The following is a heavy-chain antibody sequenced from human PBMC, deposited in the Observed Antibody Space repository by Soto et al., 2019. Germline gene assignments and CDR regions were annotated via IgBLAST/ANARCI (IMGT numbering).Heavy chain of an antibody. CDR3: AKDSRLEYGGYKARQQLVLYAFDI. D-gene: IGHD6-13*01. V-gene: IGHV3-23*01. Sequence: GGSLRLSCAASGFTFSSYAMSWVRQAPGKGLEWVSAISGSGGSTYYADSVKGRFTISRDNSKNTLYLQMNSLRAEDTAVYYCAKDSRLEYGGYKARQQLVLYAFDIWGQGTMVTVSS. J-gene: IGHJ3*02. CDR1: GFTFSSYA. CDR2: ISGSGGST.